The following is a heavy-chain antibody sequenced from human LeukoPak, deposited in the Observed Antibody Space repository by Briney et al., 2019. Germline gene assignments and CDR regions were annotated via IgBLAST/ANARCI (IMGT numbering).Heavy chain of an antibody. J-gene: IGHJ4*02. Sequence: GGSLRLSCAASGFTVSSNFMTWVRQAPGKGLEWVSVIYSGGSTYYADSVKDRFTIFRDNSKNMLYLQMNSLRAEDTAVYYCARGGDSLHYWGQGTLVTVSS. CDR1: GFTVSSNF. CDR2: IYSGGST. CDR3: ARGGDSLHY. V-gene: IGHV3-66*01. D-gene: IGHD3-10*01.